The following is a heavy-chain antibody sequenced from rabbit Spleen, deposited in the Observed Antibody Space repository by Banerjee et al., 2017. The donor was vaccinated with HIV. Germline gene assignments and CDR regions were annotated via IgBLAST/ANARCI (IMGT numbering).Heavy chain of an antibody. CDR2: IDPIFGIT. V-gene: IGHV1S47*01. CDR1: GFDFNNYY. D-gene: IGHD4-1*01. Sequence: QEQLVESGGGLVQPGGSLKLSCKASGFDFNNYYIQWVRQAPGKGLEWIGYIDPIFGITYYANWVNGRFSISRENAQNTVFLQMTSLTAADTATYFCARDLAGVIGWNFGWWGPGTLVTVS. J-gene: IGHJ4*01. CDR3: ARDLAGVIGWNFGW.